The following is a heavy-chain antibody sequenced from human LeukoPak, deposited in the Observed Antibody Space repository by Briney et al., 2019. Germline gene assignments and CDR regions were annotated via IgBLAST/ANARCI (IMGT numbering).Heavy chain of an antibody. V-gene: IGHV4-39*07. CDR3: ARESFEEPGTMDH. CDR2: IYYGGGT. CDR1: GDSISSSFYY. J-gene: IGHJ4*02. D-gene: IGHD4/OR15-4a*01. Sequence: PSETLSLTCTVSGDSISSSFYYWGWIRQPPGKGLEWIESIYYGGGTHYNPSLKSRATIFLDTSMNQFSLRLTSVTAADTALYFCARESFEEPGTMDHWGQGTLVSVSS.